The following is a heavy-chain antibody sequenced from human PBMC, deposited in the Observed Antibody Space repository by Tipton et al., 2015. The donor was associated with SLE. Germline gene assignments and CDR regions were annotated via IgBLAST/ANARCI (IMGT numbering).Heavy chain of an antibody. J-gene: IGHJ3*02. D-gene: IGHD3-3*01. V-gene: IGHV4-34*01. CDR2: INHRGST. Sequence: TLSLTCAVYGGSFSGYYWSWIRQPPGKGLEWIGQINHRGSTNYNPSLKSRVTISIDTSKNQFSRKLSSVTAADTAVYYCARVLRFLEWLSDAFDIWGQGTMVTVSS. CDR3: ARVLRFLEWLSDAFDI. CDR1: GGSFSGYY.